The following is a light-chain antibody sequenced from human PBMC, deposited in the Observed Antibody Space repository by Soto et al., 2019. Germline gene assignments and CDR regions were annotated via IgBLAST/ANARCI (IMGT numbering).Light chain of an antibody. J-gene: IGLJ2*01. V-gene: IGLV2-8*01. CDR2: EVS. CDR1: SSDVGGYNY. Sequence: ALTQPPSASGSPGQSVTISCTGTSSDVGGYNYVSWYQQHPGKAPKLMIYEVSKRPSGVPDRFSGSKSGNTASLTVSGLQAEDEADYYCSSYAGSNNPLFGGGTQLTVL. CDR3: SSYAGSNNPL.